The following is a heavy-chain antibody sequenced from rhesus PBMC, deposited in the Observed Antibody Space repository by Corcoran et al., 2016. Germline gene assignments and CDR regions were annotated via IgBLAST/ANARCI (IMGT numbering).Heavy chain of an antibody. J-gene: IGHJ5-2*02. V-gene: IGHV4-160*01. CDR1: GGSVSGSW. CDR3: ARRSMDYGWNSLDV. Sequence: QVQLQQWGEGLVKPSETLSLTCAVYGGSVSGSWWGLIRQPPGQGLEWIGRIRSGGSTNYNHSLKSRVTISIDTSKNQFSLKLSSVTAADTAVYYCARRSMDYGWNSLDVWGRGVLVTISS. CDR2: IRSGGST. D-gene: IGHD3-9*01.